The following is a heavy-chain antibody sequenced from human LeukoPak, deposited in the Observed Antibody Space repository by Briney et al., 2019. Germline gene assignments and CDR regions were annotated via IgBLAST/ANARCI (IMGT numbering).Heavy chain of an antibody. Sequence: PGGSLRLSCAASGFIVSSNYMNWVRQTPGKGLEWVSVIYTDGSTYYADSVKGRFTTSRDISRNTVHLQMNSLRAGDTAVYYCARDSLTVGRFDYWGQGTLVTVSS. CDR3: ARDSLTVGRFDY. D-gene: IGHD1-14*01. V-gene: IGHV3-53*01. CDR1: GFIVSSNY. J-gene: IGHJ4*02. CDR2: IYTDGST.